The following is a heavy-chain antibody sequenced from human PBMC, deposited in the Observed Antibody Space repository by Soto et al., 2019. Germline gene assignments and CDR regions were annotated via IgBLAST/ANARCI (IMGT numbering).Heavy chain of an antibody. Sequence: GASLKISCKGSGYSFTRYWIGWVRQIPGKDLEWMEIIYPGDSDTRYSPSFQGQVTISADKSISTAYLQWSSLKASDTAMYFCAIHAVPKQQLVLDAFDIWGQGTMVTVSS. D-gene: IGHD6-13*01. J-gene: IGHJ3*02. V-gene: IGHV5-51*01. CDR2: IYPGDSDT. CDR1: GYSFTRYW. CDR3: AIHAVPKQQLVLDAFDI.